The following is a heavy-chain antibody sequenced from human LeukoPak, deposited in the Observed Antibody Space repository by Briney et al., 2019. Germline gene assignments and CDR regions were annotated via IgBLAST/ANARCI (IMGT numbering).Heavy chain of an antibody. CDR2: ISWNSGSI. CDR3: AKDSLRYCSSTSCYQFDY. J-gene: IGHJ4*02. V-gene: IGHV3-9*01. D-gene: IGHD2-2*01. CDR1: GFTFDDYA. Sequence: GGSLRLSCAASGFTFDDYAMHWVRQAPGKGREGVSGISWNSGSIVYADSVKGRFTISRDNAKNSLYLQMNSLRAEDTALYYCAKDSLRYCSSTSCYQFDYWGQGTLVTVSS.